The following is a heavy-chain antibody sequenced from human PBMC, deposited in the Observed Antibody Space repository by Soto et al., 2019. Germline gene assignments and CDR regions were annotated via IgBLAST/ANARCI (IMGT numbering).Heavy chain of an antibody. CDR2: IGPAGDT. CDR3: VRGDMAV. CDR1: GFTFRRYD. Sequence: GGSLRLSCAAPGFTFRRYDMHWVRQATGKGLEWVSGIGPAGDTYYSGSVKGRFTVSREDGKNSLILQMNSLRDGETAVYYCVRGDMAVWGQGATVTVSS. J-gene: IGHJ6*02. V-gene: IGHV3-13*01.